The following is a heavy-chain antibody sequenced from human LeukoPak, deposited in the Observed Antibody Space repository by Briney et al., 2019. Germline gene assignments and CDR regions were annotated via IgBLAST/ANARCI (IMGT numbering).Heavy chain of an antibody. CDR3: ARDRGYCSGGSCYRWFDP. J-gene: IGHJ5*02. V-gene: IGHV4-59*01. CDR1: GGSISSDC. Sequence: SETLSLTCTVSGGSISSDCWSWIRQPPGKGLEWIGYIYYSGSTNYNPSLKSRVTISVDTSKNQLSLKLSSVTAADTAVYYCARDRGYCSGGSCYRWFDPWGQGTLVTVSS. D-gene: IGHD2-15*01. CDR2: IYYSGST.